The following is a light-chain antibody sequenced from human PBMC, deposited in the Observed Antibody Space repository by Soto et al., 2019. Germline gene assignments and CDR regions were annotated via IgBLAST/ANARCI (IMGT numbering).Light chain of an antibody. CDR2: AAS. V-gene: IGKV3-20*01. CDR1: QSLVSRK. Sequence: IVLPQSPGTLSLSPGERATLSCRASQSLVSRKLAWYQQKPGQPPRLLIHAASTRATGIPDRFSGSGSGTDFTRTISRLEPEDFAVYFCELYGGSPLSFGPGTKVDVK. CDR3: ELYGGSPLS. J-gene: IGKJ3*01.